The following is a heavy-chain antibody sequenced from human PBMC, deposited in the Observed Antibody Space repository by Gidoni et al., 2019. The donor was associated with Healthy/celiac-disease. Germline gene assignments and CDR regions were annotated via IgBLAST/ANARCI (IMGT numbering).Heavy chain of an antibody. D-gene: IGHD5-12*01. CDR3: ARVRGYSGYDLWFDP. V-gene: IGHV3-66*01. CDR2: IYSGGST. Sequence: EVQLVESGGGLVQPGGSLRLSCAASGFTVSSNYMSWVRQAPGKGLGGVSVIYSGGSTYYADSVKGRFTISRDNSKNTLYLQMNSLRAEDTAVYYCARVRGYSGYDLWFDPWGQGTLVTVSS. CDR1: GFTVSSNY. J-gene: IGHJ5*02.